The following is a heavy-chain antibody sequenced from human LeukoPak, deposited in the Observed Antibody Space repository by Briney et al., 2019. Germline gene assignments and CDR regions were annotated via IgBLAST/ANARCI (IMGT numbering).Heavy chain of an antibody. V-gene: IGHV4-34*01. J-gene: IGHJ4*02. Sequence: SETLSLTCAVYGGSFSGYYWSWIRQPPGKGLEWIGEINHSGSTNYNPSLKSRVTTSVDTSKNQFSLKLSSVTAADTAVYYCASSYFPAGVYYFDYWGQGTLVTVSS. D-gene: IGHD7-27*01. CDR1: GGSFSGYY. CDR3: ASSYFPAGVYYFDY. CDR2: INHSGST.